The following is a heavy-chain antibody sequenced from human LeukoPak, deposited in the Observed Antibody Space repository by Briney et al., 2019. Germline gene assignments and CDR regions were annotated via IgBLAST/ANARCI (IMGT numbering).Heavy chain of an antibody. Sequence: SVKVSCKASGGTFSSYAISWVRRAPGQGLEWMGGIIPIFGTANYAQKFQGRVTITADESTSTAYMELSSLRSEDTAVYYCARYTVTGPYYYYGMDVWGQGTTVTVSS. J-gene: IGHJ6*02. D-gene: IGHD4-17*01. CDR3: ARYTVTGPYYYYGMDV. V-gene: IGHV1-69*13. CDR1: GGTFSSYA. CDR2: IIPIFGTA.